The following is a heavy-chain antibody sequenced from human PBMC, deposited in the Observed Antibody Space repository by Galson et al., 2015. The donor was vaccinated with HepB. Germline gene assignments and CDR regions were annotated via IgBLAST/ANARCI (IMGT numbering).Heavy chain of an antibody. J-gene: IGHJ4*02. Sequence: SLRLSCAASGFTFSSYAMSWVRQAPGKGLEWVSAISGSGGSTYYADSVKGRFTISRDNSKNTLYLQMNSLRAEDTAVYYCANTFGAVAGTGYWGQGTLVTVSS. D-gene: IGHD6-19*01. V-gene: IGHV3-23*01. CDR1: GFTFSSYA. CDR2: ISGSGGST. CDR3: ANTFGAVAGTGY.